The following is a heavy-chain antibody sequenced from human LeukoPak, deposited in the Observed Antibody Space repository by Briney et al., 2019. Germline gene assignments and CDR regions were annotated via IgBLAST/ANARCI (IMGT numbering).Heavy chain of an antibody. J-gene: IGHJ4*02. Sequence: GGSLRLSCAASGFIFSSYAMSWVRQAPGKGLEWVSGISGSGGNTYNADSVKGRFTISRDNSKNTLYLQMNGLRAEDTAVYYCAKTLGVYGSGTFDYWGQGTLVTVSS. CDR1: GFIFSSYA. D-gene: IGHD3-10*01. CDR3: AKTLGVYGSGTFDY. V-gene: IGHV3-23*01. CDR2: ISGSGGNT.